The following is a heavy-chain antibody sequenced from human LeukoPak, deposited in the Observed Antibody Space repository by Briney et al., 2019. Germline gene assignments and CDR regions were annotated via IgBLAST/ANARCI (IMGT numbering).Heavy chain of an antibody. J-gene: IGHJ4*02. D-gene: IGHD3-22*01. CDR2: IYYSGST. CDR1: GGSISSYY. V-gene: IGHV4-59*01. CDR3: ARSYYYDSSGYFFDY. Sequence: SETLSLTCTVSGGSISSYYWSWIRQPPGKGLEWIGYIYYSGSTNYNPSLKSRVTISVATSTNQFSLKLSSVTAADTAVYYCARSYYYDSSGYFFDYWGQGTLVTVSS.